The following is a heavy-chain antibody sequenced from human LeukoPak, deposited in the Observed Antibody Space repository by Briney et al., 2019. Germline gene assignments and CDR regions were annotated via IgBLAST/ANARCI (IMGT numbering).Heavy chain of an antibody. D-gene: IGHD5-24*01. CDR2: IYYSGST. CDR3: ARVVYKNWFDP. CDR1: GGSISSYY. J-gene: IGHJ5*02. V-gene: IGHV4-59*01. Sequence: SETLSLTCTVAGGSISSYYWSWIRQPPGKGLEWIGYIYYSGSTNYNPSLKSRVTISVDTSKNQFSLKLSSVTAADTAVYYCARVVYKNWFDPWGQGTLVTVSS.